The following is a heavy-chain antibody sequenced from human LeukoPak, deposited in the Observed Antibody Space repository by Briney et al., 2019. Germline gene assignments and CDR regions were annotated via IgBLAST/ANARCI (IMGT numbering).Heavy chain of an antibody. CDR2: IYNWRTT. V-gene: IGHV4-4*07. Sequence: PSETLSLTCTVSNGSMNSYYWGWVRQPAAEGLEWIGRIYNWRTTNYSPSLKSRLSMSIDTSKNQFYLTLRSVTAADTAVYYCGRQGYTAAYYFVDYWSQGSLVTVSS. J-gene: IGHJ4*02. CDR1: NGSMNSYY. CDR3: GRQGYTAAYYFVDY. D-gene: IGHD3-16*02.